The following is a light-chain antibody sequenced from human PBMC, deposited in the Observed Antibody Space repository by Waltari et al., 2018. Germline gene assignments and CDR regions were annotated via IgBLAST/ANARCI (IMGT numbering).Light chain of an antibody. CDR1: QSVSSSY. CDR3: QQYGSSVWT. Sequence: EIVVTQSPGTLSLSPGERATLSCRASQSVSSSYLAWYQQKPGQAPRLLLYGASSRAHGIPDSVSGGGAGTDCTLSISRLEPEDFAVYYCQQYGSSVWTFGQGTKVEIK. J-gene: IGKJ1*01. V-gene: IGKV3-20*01. CDR2: GAS.